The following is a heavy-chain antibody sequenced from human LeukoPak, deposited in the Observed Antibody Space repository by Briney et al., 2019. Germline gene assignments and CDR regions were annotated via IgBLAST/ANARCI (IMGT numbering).Heavy chain of an antibody. V-gene: IGHV3-11*06. D-gene: IGHD6-6*01. CDR1: GFTFSDYY. CDR3: ARRARPGFDY. CDR2: ISSSSSYT. J-gene: IGHJ4*02. Sequence: GGSLRLSCAASGFTFSDYYMSWIRQAPGKGLEWVSYISSSSSYTNYADSVRGRFTISRDNAKNSLYLQMNSLRAEDTAVYYCARRARPGFDYWGQGTLVTVSS.